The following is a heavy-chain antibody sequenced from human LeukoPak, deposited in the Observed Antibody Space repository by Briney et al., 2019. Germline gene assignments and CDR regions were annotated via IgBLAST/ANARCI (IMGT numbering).Heavy chain of an antibody. V-gene: IGHV3-7*04. CDR3: TTENWYVFHY. J-gene: IGHJ4*02. CDR1: GFDLYTSF. Sequence: GGSLRLSCAASGFDLYTSFMTWVRQAPGKGLEWVATIDQDGSGKYYADSVKGRFTVSRDNAKNSLYLQMDSLRAEDTAVFYCTTENWYVFHYWGQGTPVTVSS. D-gene: IGHD1-1*01. CDR2: IDQDGSGK.